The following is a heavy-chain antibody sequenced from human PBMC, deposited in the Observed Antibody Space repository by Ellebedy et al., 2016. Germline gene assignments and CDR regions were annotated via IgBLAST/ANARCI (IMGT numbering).Heavy chain of an antibody. CDR2: INSDGSST. CDR3: TRTVTRSSPDY. V-gene: IGHV3-74*01. D-gene: IGHD6-13*01. Sequence: GESLKISCAASGFTFRSYWMHWVRQVPGKGLVWVSRINSDGSSTSYADSVKGRFTISRDNAKNTLYLQMNSLRAEDTAVYYCTRTVTRSSPDYWGQGTLVTISS. J-gene: IGHJ4*02. CDR1: GFTFRSYW.